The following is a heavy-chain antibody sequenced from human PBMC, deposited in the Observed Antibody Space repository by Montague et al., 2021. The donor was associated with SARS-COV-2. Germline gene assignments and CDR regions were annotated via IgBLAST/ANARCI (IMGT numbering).Heavy chain of an antibody. CDR1: GFSFRTYW. J-gene: IGHJ3*01. CDR2: INGGGSGT. D-gene: IGHD3-10*01. Sequence: SLRLSCAASGFSFRTYWMAWVRQAPGKGLVWVSSINGGGSGTTYPDSVKGRFAISRDNAKNTLYLQMNCLRVDDTAVYYCLRENYGAFDAWGQGTMVTVSS. CDR3: LRENYGAFDA. V-gene: IGHV3-74*01.